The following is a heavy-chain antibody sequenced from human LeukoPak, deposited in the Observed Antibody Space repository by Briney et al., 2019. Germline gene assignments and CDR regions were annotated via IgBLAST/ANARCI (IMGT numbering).Heavy chain of an antibody. CDR2: ISGRGDYI. V-gene: IGHV3-23*01. D-gene: IGHD2-2*01. J-gene: IGHJ4*02. Sequence: GGSLRLSCAASGFTFTTYAMTWVRQAPGKGLEWVSAISGRGDYIYYADSVKGRFTFSRDNSKNTLYLQMNSLRVEDTALYYCVRQGGQMGDIVVVPAATSFDYWGQGTLVTVCS. CDR3: VRQGGQMGDIVVVPAATSFDY. CDR1: GFTFTTYA.